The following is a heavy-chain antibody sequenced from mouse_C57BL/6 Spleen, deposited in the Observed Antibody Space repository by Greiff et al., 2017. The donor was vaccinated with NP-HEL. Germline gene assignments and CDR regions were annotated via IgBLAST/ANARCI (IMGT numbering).Heavy chain of an antibody. CDR2: ISSGGSYT. CDR1: GFTFSSYG. V-gene: IGHV5-6*01. D-gene: IGHD6-1*01. Sequence: EVKLQESGGDLVKPGGSLKLSCAASGFTFSSYGMSWVRQTPDKRLEWVATISSGGSYTYYPDSVKGRFTISRDNAKNTLYLQMSSLKSEDTAMYYCARQGLLPFDYWGQGTTLTVSS. J-gene: IGHJ2*01. CDR3: ARQGLLPFDY.